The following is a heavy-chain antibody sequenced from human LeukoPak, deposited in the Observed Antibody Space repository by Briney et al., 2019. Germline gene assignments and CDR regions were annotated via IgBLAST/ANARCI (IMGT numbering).Heavy chain of an antibody. CDR2: IYYSGST. CDR3: ARVGGHYDSSGYYSDY. V-gene: IGHV4-59*01. Sequence: SETLSLTCTVSGGSISSYYWSWLRQPPGKGLEWIGYIYYSGSTNYNPSLKSRVTISVDTSKNQFSMKLSSVTAADTAVYYCARVGGHYDSSGYYSDYWGQGTLVTVSS. CDR1: GGSISSYY. D-gene: IGHD3-22*01. J-gene: IGHJ4*02.